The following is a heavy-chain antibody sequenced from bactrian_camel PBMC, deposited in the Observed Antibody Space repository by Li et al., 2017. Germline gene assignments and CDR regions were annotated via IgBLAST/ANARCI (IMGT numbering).Heavy chain of an antibody. Sequence: VQLVESGGGSVQAGGTLRLSCVRSGGRGCGMSWYLQAPGKTREQVRLLSSIYPGRTATYGDSVKGRCTVSHDNAKNTLAPQMNSLKSEDSGTYYCAAGKVRESCMGWYFSGKPPGMAEFGYWGQGTQVTVS. D-gene: IGHD6*01. J-gene: IGHJ6*01. CDR3: AAGKVRESCMGWYFSGKPPGMAEFGY. CDR2: SSIYPGRTA. V-gene: IGHV3-2*01. CDR1: GGRGCG.